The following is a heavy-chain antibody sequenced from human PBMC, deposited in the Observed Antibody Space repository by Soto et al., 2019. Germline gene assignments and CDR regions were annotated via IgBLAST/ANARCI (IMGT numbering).Heavy chain of an antibody. CDR3: ARDRGYGDSNDY. CDR1: GFTFSSYA. J-gene: IGHJ4*02. V-gene: IGHV3-23*01. D-gene: IGHD4-17*01. CDR2: ISGSGGST. Sequence: PGGSLRLSCAASGFTFSSYAMSWVRQAPGKGLEWVAAISGSGGSTYYADSVKGRFTISRDNSKNTLYLQMNSLRAEDTAVYYCARDRGYGDSNDYWGQGTLVTVSS.